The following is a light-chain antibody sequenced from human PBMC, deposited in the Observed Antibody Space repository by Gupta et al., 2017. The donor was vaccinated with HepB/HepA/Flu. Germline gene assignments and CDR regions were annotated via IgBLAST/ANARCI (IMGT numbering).Light chain of an antibody. V-gene: IGKV1-9*01. Sequence: DIQLTQSPSFLSASVGDRVTITCRASQDIGNFLAWYQQKPGKAPNLLIYGASTLQSGVPSRFSGSGSGTDFSLTITSLQPEDFASYYSQQLNRYPLIFGPGTKVDFK. CDR3: QQLNRYPLI. J-gene: IGKJ3*01. CDR2: GAS. CDR1: QDIGNF.